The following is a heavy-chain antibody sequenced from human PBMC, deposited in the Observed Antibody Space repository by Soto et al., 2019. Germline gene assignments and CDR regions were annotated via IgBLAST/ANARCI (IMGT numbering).Heavy chain of an antibody. CDR3: ARASGSFDI. CDR1: GGSFSDYY. J-gene: IGHJ3*02. D-gene: IGHD3-10*01. Sequence: QVQLQQWGAGLLKPSETLSLTCAVYGGSFSDYYWSWIRQPPGKGLEWIGEILHTGNTNYNPSLKSRVTVSVDTSKNQFSLEMNSVTAADTAMYYCARASGSFDIWGQGTMVTVSS. V-gene: IGHV4-34*12. CDR2: ILHTGNT.